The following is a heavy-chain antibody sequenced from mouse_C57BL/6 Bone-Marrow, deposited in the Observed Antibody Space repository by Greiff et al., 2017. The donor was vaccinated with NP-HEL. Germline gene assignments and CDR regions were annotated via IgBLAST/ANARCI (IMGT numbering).Heavy chain of an antibody. CDR3: ITSYYFDY. CDR1: GFTFSDAW. J-gene: IGHJ2*01. D-gene: IGHD1-1*01. V-gene: IGHV6-6*01. Sequence: EVKVEESGGGLVQPGGSMKLSCAASGFTFSDAWMDWVRQSPEKGLEWVAEIRNKANNYATYYAESVKGRFTISRDDSKSSVYLQMNSLRAEDTGIYYCITSYYFDYWGQGTTLTVSS. CDR2: IRNKANNYAT.